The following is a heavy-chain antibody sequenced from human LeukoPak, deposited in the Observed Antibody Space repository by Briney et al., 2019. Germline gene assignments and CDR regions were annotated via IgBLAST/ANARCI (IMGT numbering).Heavy chain of an antibody. Sequence: SETLSLTCTVSGGSISSYYWSWIRQPPGKGLEWIGYIYYSGSTNYNPSLKSRVTISVDTSKNQFSLKLSSVTAADTAVYYCARGWDIVVVPAAKEPFDIWGQGTMVTVSS. CDR2: IYYSGST. V-gene: IGHV4-59*08. D-gene: IGHD2-2*01. CDR3: ARGWDIVVVPAAKEPFDI. J-gene: IGHJ3*02. CDR1: GGSISSYY.